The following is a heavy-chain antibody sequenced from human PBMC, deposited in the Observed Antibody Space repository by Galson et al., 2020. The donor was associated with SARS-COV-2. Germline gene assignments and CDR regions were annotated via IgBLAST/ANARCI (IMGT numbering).Heavy chain of an antibody. CDR3: TRNVVGATIRGYFDL. CDR2: IRSKANSYAP. D-gene: IGHD1-26*01. V-gene: IGHV3-73*01. J-gene: IGHJ2*01. Sequence: GGSLRLYCAGSGFTFSGSAMHWVRQASGKGLEWVGLIRSKANSYAPAYAASVKGRFTISRDDSKNTAYLQMNSLKTEDTAVYYCTRNVVGATIRGYFDLWGRGTLVTVSS. CDR1: GFTFSGSA.